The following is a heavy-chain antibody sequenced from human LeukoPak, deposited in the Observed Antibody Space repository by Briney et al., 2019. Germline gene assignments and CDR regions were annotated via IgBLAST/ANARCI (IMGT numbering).Heavy chain of an antibody. CDR1: GFTFSSYS. Sequence: GGSLRLSCAASGFTFSSYSMNWVRQAPGKGLEWVSSISSSSSYIYYADSVKGRFTTSRDNAKNSLYLQMNSLRAEDTAVYYCARDQSGWYLDYWGHGTLVTVSS. J-gene: IGHJ4*01. D-gene: IGHD6-19*01. V-gene: IGHV3-21*01. CDR2: ISSSSSYI. CDR3: ARDQSGWYLDY.